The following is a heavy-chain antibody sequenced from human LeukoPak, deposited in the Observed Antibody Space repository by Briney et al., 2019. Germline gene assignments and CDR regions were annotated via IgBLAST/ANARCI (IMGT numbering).Heavy chain of an antibody. D-gene: IGHD5-24*01. CDR3: ARRVEMATLWFDP. CDR1: GGSISSSSYY. J-gene: IGHJ5*02. CDR2: IYYSVRT. Sequence: SETLSLTCTVFGGSISSSSYYWGWIRQPPGKGLEWIGSIYYSVRTNYNPSLKSRVTISVDTSKNQFSLKLSSVTAADTAVYYCARRVEMATLWFDPWGQGTLVTVSS. V-gene: IGHV4-39*01.